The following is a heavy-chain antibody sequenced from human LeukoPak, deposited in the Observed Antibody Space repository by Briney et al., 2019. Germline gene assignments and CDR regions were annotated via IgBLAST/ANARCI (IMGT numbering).Heavy chain of an antibody. D-gene: IGHD3-22*01. CDR2: TYYRSKWFF. CDR3: ARGDYDNSVGGFDI. J-gene: IGHJ3*02. CDR1: GDNVSSNSAP. V-gene: IGHV6-1*01. Sequence: SQTVSLTCVISGDNVSSNSAPWNWIRQSPSGGVEGLGSTYYRSKWFFAYALSMNSRITINSDTSHSPFSLQLRCVTPEDTSVYFCARGDYDNSVGGFDIWGQGTLVTVSS.